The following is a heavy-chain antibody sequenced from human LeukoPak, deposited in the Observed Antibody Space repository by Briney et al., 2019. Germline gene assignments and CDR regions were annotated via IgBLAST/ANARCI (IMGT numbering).Heavy chain of an antibody. CDR2: IYTSGST. V-gene: IGHV4-4*07. D-gene: IGHD2/OR15-2a*01. Sequence: SETLSLTCTVSGGSMNSYFWSWIRQPAGKGLEWIGRIYTSGSTNYNPSVKSRVTMSVDTSKNQFSLKLSSVTAADTAVYYCARVEDSECWFDPWGQGTLVTVSS. CDR3: ARVEDSECWFDP. J-gene: IGHJ5*02. CDR1: GGSMNSYF.